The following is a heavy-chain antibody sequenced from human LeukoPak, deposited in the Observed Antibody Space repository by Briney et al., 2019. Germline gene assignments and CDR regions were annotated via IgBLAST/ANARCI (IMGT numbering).Heavy chain of an antibody. J-gene: IGHJ4*02. CDR3: ARTPTYSSSWLPSLFDY. CDR1: GYTFTSYD. CDR2: MNPNSGNT. V-gene: IGHV1-8*02. D-gene: IGHD6-13*01. Sequence: GASVKVSCKASGYTFTSYDINWVRQATGQGLEWMGWMNPNSGNTGYAQKFQGRVTMTRNTSISTAYMELSSLRSEDTAVYYCARTPTYSSSWLPSLFDYWGQGTLVTVSS.